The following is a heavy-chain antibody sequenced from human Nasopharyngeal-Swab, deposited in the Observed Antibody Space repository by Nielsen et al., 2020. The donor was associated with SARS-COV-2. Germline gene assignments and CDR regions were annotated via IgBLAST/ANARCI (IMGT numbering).Heavy chain of an antibody. CDR1: AYTFTSYG. J-gene: IGHJ4*02. CDR2: ISAYNGNT. V-gene: IGHV1-18*01. CDR3: AREGVVVTALSV. Sequence: ASVKVSYKASAYTFTSYGISWVRQAPGQGLEWMGWISAYNGNTNYAQKLQDRVTMNTDTSKSTAYMELRSLRSDDTAVYYCAREGVVVTALSVWGQGTLVTVSS. D-gene: IGHD2-21*02.